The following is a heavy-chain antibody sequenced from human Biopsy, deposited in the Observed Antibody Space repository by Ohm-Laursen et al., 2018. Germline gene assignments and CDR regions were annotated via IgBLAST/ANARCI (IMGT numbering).Heavy chain of an antibody. V-gene: IGHV4-61*01. CDR3: ARGMRSSGWPYFDS. D-gene: IGHD6-19*01. Sequence: DTLSLTCTVSGDSASSGSFYWTWIRQPPGQGLEYIGYIYDRGSTANYNPSLESRVTMSVDMPKNQFSLKLSSVTAADTAIYYCARGMRSSGWPYFDSWGQGTLVTVSS. CDR2: IYDRGSTA. CDR1: GDSASSGSFY. J-gene: IGHJ4*02.